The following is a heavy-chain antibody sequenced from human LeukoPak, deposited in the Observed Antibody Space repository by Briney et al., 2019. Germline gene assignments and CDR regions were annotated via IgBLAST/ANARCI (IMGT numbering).Heavy chain of an antibody. V-gene: IGHV4-59*01. J-gene: IGHJ3*01. CDR2: IYYSGST. D-gene: IGHD1-20*01. CDR1: GGYISSYY. CDR3: ARAGAGGMTD. Sequence: PSETLSLTCTVSGGYISSYYWSWIRQPPGKGLEWIGYIYYSGSTNYNPSLKSRVTISVDTSKNQFSLKLSSVTAADTAVYYCARAGAGGMTDWGQGTMVTVSS.